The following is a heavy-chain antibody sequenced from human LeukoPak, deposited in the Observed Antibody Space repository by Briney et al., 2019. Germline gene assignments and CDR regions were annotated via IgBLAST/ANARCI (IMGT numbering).Heavy chain of an antibody. D-gene: IGHD2-15*01. CDR1: GYSISSDYY. V-gene: IGHV4-4*07. CDR2: ISTIGIT. J-gene: IGHJ6*03. Sequence: SETLSLTCTVSGYSISSDYYWSWIRQPAGKGLEWIGRISTIGITNYNPSLNSRVTISIDTSKNQFSLKLSSVTAADTAVYYCARDGCGGSCFHYYYYMDVWGKGTTVTISS. CDR3: ARDGCGGSCFHYYYYMDV.